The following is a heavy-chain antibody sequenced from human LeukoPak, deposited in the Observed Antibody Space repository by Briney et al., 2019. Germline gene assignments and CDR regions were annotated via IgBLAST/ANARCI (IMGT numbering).Heavy chain of an antibody. CDR3: TTKGRGYYYYGMDV. CDR2: IKSKTDGGTT. V-gene: IGHV3-15*01. Sequence: GGSLRLSCAASGFTFSNAWMSWVRQAPGKGLEWVGRIKSKTDGGTTDYAAPVKGRFTISRDDSKNTLYLQMNSLKTEDTAVYYCTTKGRGYYYYGMDVWGQGTTVTVSS. J-gene: IGHJ6*02. D-gene: IGHD2-15*01. CDR1: GFTFSNAW.